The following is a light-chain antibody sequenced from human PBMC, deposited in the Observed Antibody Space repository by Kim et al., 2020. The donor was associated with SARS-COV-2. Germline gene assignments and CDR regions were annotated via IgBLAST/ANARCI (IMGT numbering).Light chain of an antibody. CDR2: KAS. CDR1: NIQTLT. Sequence: VDSEQWACLAGGGNNIQTLTGHSDRKKPGQAPVLVMDKASKRPSGIPELFSGANSRNTATLTISRAQADDEADYFCHMLDSGTWVFGGGTQLTVL. J-gene: IGLJ3*02. V-gene: IGLV3-9*01. CDR3: HMLDSGTWV.